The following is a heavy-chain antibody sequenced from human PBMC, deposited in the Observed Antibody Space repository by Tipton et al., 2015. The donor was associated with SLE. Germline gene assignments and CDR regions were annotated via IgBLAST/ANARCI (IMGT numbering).Heavy chain of an antibody. CDR3: ARGGGSRGWFDP. J-gene: IGHJ5*02. CDR1: GGSISSSSYY. CDR2: INHSGST. D-gene: IGHD3-16*01. V-gene: IGHV4-39*07. Sequence: TLSLTCTVSGGSISSSSYYWSWIRQPPGKGLEWIGEINHSGSTNYNPSLKSRVTISVDTSKNQFSLKLSSVTAADTAVYYCARGGGSRGWFDPWGQGTLVTVSS.